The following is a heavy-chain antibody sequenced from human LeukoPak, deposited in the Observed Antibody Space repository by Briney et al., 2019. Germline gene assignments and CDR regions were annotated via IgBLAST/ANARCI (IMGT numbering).Heavy chain of an antibody. CDR2: IYSSGST. CDR1: GGSIRGYY. J-gene: IGHJ3*02. Sequence: SETLSLTCNVSGGSIRGYYWSWIRQPPGKGLEWIGYIYSSGSTNYNPSLKSRVTMSVDTSKNQFSLKLSSVTAADTAVYYCARGVEMATPGAFDIWGQGTMVTVSS. D-gene: IGHD5-24*01. CDR3: ARGVEMATPGAFDI. V-gene: IGHV4-59*01.